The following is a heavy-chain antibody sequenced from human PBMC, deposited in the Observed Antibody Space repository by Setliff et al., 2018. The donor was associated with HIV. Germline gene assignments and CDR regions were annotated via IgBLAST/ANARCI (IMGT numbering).Heavy chain of an antibody. CDR2: IWYDGSHE. D-gene: IGHD6-13*01. CDR3: AKDPFTSSWYGFDY. J-gene: IGHJ4*02. Sequence: GGSLRLSCAASGFIFDRYGMHWVRQAPGKGLEWVALIWYDGSHETYADSVRGRFSISRDNSKNTLYLQMDTLRPEDTGFYYCAKDPFTSSWYGFDYWGQGTLVTVSS. V-gene: IGHV3-30*02. CDR1: GFIFDRYG.